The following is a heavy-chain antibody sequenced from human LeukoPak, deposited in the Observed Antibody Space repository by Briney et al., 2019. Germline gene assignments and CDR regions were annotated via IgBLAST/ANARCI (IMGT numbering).Heavy chain of an antibody. V-gene: IGHV4-4*02. Sequence: ASETLSLTCAVSGGSISSGNWWSWVRQPPGKGLEWIGEIYHSGITNYNPSLKSRVTISLDKSKNQFSLKVSSVTAADTAVYYCAREPVERPGTYWGQGTLVTVSS. CDR2: IYHSGIT. CDR1: GGSISSGNW. J-gene: IGHJ4*02. D-gene: IGHD1-1*01. CDR3: AREPVERPGTY.